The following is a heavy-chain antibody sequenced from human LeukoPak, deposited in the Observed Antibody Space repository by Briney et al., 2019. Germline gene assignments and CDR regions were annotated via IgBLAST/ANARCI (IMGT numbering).Heavy chain of an antibody. CDR2: ISYDGSNK. Sequence: GRSLRLSCAASGFTFSSYAMHWVRQAPGKGLEWVAVISYDGSNKYYADSVKGRFTISRDNSKNTLYLQMNSLRAEDTAVYYCARRRIAAAGTGFDYWGQGTLVTVSS. CDR1: GFTFSSYA. J-gene: IGHJ4*02. V-gene: IGHV3-30-3*01. D-gene: IGHD6-13*01. CDR3: ARRRIAAAGTGFDY.